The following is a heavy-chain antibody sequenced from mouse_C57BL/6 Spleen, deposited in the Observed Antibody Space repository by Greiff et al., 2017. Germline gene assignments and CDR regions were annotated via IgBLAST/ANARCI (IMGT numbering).Heavy chain of an antibody. CDR1: GFTFSSYA. V-gene: IGHV5-4*01. J-gene: IGHJ4*01. CDR3: ARDSEVMDY. Sequence: EVQGVESGGGLVKPGGSLKLSCAASGFTFSSYAMSWVRQTPEKRLEWVATISDGGSYTYYPDNVKGRFTISRDNAKNNLYLQMSHLKSEDTAMYYCARDSEVMDYWGQGTSVTVSS. CDR2: ISDGGSYT.